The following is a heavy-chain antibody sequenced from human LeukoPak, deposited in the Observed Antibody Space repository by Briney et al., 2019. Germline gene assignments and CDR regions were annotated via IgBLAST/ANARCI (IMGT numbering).Heavy chain of an antibody. D-gene: IGHD2-2*02. V-gene: IGHV4-59*01. CDR2: IYYSGST. CDR1: GGSISSYY. J-gene: IGHJ4*02. CDR3: ARVFQSDCSSTSCYIAYFDY. Sequence: KTSETLSLTCTVSGGSISSYYWSWIRQPPGKGLEWIGYIYYSGSTNYNPSLKSRVTISVDTSKNQFSLKLSSVTAADTAVYYCARVFQSDCSSTSCYIAYFDYWGQGTLVTVSS.